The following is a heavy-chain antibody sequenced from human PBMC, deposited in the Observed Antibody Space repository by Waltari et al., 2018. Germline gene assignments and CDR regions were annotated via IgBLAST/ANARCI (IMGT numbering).Heavy chain of an antibody. CDR2: MRSKINSYAT. J-gene: IGHJ6*02. V-gene: IGHV3-73*01. CDR3: ARRNGDSSNYGMDV. D-gene: IGHD4-17*01. Sequence: EVQLVESGGGLVQPGGYLKLSCAASGFTFRASAIPWVRQASGKGLEWVGSMRSKINSYATAYGASVNGRFTISRDDSKNTAYLQMNSLRTEDTAVYYCARRNGDSSNYGMDVWGQGTTVTVSS. CDR1: GFTFRASA.